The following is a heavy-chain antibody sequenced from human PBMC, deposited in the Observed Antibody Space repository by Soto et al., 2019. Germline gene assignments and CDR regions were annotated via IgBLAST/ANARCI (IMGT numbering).Heavy chain of an antibody. Sequence: PGESLKISCQGSGYSFTSYWISWVRQMPGKGLEWMGRIDPSDSYTNYSPSFQGHVTISADKSISTAYLQWSSLKASDTAMYYCARYPRYSGYKFDYWGQGTLVTVSS. V-gene: IGHV5-10-1*01. CDR1: GYSFTSYW. D-gene: IGHD5-12*01. J-gene: IGHJ4*02. CDR3: ARYPRYSGYKFDY. CDR2: IDPSDSYT.